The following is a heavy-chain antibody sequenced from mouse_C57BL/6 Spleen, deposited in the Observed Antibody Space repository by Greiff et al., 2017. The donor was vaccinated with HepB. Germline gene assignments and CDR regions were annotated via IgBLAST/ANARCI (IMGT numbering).Heavy chain of an antibody. Sequence: VHVKQSGPELVKPGDSVKISCKASGYSFTGYFMNWVMQSHGKSLEWIGRINPYNGDTFYNQKFKGKATLTVDKSSSTAHMELRSLTSEDSAVYYCARWRDYDEAMDYWGQGTSVTVSS. V-gene: IGHV1-20*01. CDR1: GYSFTGYF. CDR2: INPYNGDT. CDR3: ARWRDYDEAMDY. D-gene: IGHD2-4*01. J-gene: IGHJ4*01.